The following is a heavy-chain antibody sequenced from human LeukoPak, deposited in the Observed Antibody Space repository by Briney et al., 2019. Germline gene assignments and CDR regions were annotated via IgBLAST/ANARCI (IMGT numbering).Heavy chain of an antibody. D-gene: IGHD3-10*01. CDR3: ARGPKYYYGSGSYAY. CDR2: ISAYNGNT. V-gene: IGHV1-18*01. Sequence: ASVKVSCKASGYTFTSYGISWVRQAPGQGLEWMGWISAYNGNTNYAQKLQGRVTMTRNTSISTAYMELSSLRSEDTAVYYCARGPKYYYGSGSYAYWGQGTLVTVSS. J-gene: IGHJ4*02. CDR1: GYTFTSYG.